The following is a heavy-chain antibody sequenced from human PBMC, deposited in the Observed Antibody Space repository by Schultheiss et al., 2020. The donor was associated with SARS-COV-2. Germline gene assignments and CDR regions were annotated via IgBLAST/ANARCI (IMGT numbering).Heavy chain of an antibody. CDR2: ISYDGSNK. CDR1: GFTFSSYA. J-gene: IGHJ6*02. Sequence: GESLKISCAASGFTFSSYAMHWVRQAPGKGLEWVAVISYDGSNKYYADSVKGRFTISRDNSKNTLYLQMNSLRAEDTAIYYCAKEVNHYYYFAMDVWGQGTTVTVSS. CDR3: AKEVNHYYYFAMDV. V-gene: IGHV3-30-3*01.